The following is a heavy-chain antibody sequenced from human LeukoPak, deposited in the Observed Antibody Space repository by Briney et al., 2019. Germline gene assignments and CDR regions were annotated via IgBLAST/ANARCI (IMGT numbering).Heavy chain of an antibody. Sequence: GGSLRLSCAASGFTFSSYAMHWVRQAQGKGLEWVALISDDGSNKYYADSVKGRFTISRDNAKNTLYLQMNSLRAEDTAVYYCPRDLNWSLDQWGQGTLVTVSS. V-gene: IGHV3-30-3*01. CDR2: ISDDGSNK. CDR3: PRDLNWSLDQ. CDR1: GFTFSSYA. J-gene: IGHJ4*02. D-gene: IGHD1-20*01.